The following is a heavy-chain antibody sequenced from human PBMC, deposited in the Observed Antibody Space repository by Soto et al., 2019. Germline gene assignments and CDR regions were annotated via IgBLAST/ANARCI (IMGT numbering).Heavy chain of an antibody. J-gene: IGHJ6*02. D-gene: IGHD3-3*01. Sequence: GGSLRLSCAASGFAFSGFEMNWVRQAPGKGLEWVSYISSGASNMYYADSVKGRFTISRDNAQSSLYLQMNSLRVEDTAVYYCARDPNYDFWSGYRNKEGTYGMDVWGQGTTVTVSS. CDR1: GFAFSGFE. V-gene: IGHV3-48*03. CDR2: ISSGASNM. CDR3: ARDPNYDFWSGYRNKEGTYGMDV.